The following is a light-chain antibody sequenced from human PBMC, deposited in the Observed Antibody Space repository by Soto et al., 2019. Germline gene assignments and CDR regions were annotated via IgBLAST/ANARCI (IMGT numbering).Light chain of an antibody. CDR2: GAS. Sequence: EIVMTQSPATLSVSPGKRATLSCRASQSVSINLAWFQQRPGQAPRLLIYGASTRATGIPARFSGSGSGTEFTLTISSLQSEDFAVYYCQQYDNWLWTFGQGTQVEIK. V-gene: IGKV3-15*01. J-gene: IGKJ1*01. CDR3: QQYDNWLWT. CDR1: QSVSIN.